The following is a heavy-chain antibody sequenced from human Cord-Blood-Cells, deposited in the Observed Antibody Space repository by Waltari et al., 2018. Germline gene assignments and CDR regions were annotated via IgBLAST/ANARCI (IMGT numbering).Heavy chain of an antibody. CDR2: INHSGST. CDR3: ASRYGSGSYYKFDY. J-gene: IGHJ4*02. D-gene: IGHD3-10*01. V-gene: IGHV4-34*01. CDR1: GGSFSGYY. Sequence: QVQLQQWGAGLLKPSETLSLTCAVYGGSFSGYYWSWIRQPPGKGLEWIGEINHSGSTNYNPSRKSRVTISVDTSKNQFSLKLSSVTAADTAVYYCASRYGSGSYYKFDYWGQGTLVTVSS.